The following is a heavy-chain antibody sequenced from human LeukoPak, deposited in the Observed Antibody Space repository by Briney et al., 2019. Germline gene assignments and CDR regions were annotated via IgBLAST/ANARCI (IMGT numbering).Heavy chain of an antibody. J-gene: IGHJ4*02. CDR1: GDFITGSTYY. V-gene: IGHV4-39*01. CDR2: MYYSGST. Sequence: SETLSLTCTVSGDFITGSTYYWGWIRQPPGKGLEWIGSMYYSGSTYSNPSLRSRVTMSADTSKNQFSLDLKSVTAADTAVYYCARQYYDSTGYYYLDYWGQGTLVTVSS. CDR3: ARQYYDSTGYYYLDY. D-gene: IGHD3-22*01.